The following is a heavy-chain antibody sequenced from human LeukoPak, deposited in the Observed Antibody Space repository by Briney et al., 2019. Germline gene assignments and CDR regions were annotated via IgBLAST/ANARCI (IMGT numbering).Heavy chain of an antibody. D-gene: IGHD4-17*01. CDR1: GFTFSRHW. J-gene: IGHJ4*02. V-gene: IGHV3-74*01. Sequence: GGSLILSCAASGFTFSRHWMHWVRQAPGRGLVWVSHINSDGSRTGYAESVKGRFTISRDNGKNTLYLQVNSLRAEDTAVYYCASDYGDYGFTYWGQGTLVTVSS. CDR2: INSDGSRT. CDR3: ASDYGDYGFTY.